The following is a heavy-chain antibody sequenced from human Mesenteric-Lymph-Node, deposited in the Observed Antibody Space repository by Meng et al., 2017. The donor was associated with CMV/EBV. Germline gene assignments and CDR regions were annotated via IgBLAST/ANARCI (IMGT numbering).Heavy chain of an antibody. V-gene: IGHV3-30*02. CDR1: EFIFENYW. CDR3: ARDRVEVSPYYYGMGV. D-gene: IGHD3-10*01. J-gene: IGHJ6*02. Sequence: GESLKISCAASEFIFENYWMHWVRQAPGKGLEWVATIRHDGTTTVYADSVQGRFTISRDNSKSTLYLQMNSLKPDDTAVYYCARDRVEVSPYYYGMGVWGQGTTVTVSS. CDR2: IRHDGTTT.